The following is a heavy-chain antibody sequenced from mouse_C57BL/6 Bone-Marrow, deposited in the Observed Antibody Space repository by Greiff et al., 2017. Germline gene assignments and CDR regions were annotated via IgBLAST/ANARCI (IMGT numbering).Heavy chain of an antibody. Sequence: EVQLVESGGGLVQPGASLRLSCAAYEFTFTDYYMSWVRQPPGKAPEWLALIRNKANGYPTAYTASVKGRFTSSRDNSQKILYLQKYTLRAEDRAPHYCVKAPAGPMDYWGQGTSVTVSS. D-gene: IGHD1-2*01. CDR1: EFTFTDYY. CDR3: VKAPAGPMDY. CDR2: IRNKANGYPT. V-gene: IGHV7-4*01. J-gene: IGHJ4*01.